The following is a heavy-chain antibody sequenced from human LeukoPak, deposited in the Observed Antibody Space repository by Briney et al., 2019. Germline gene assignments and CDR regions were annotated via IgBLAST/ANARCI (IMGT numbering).Heavy chain of an antibody. CDR3: AREDYGDLDY. D-gene: IGHD4-17*01. V-gene: IGHV3-30*02. CDR1: GFTFSSYG. Sequence: PGGSLSLSCAPSGFTFSSYGMHWVRQAPGKGLEWVAFIRYDGSIKYYADSVKGRFTISRDNSKNTLYLQLNSLRAEDTAIYYCAREDYGDLDYWGQGTLVTVSS. J-gene: IGHJ4*02. CDR2: IRYDGSIK.